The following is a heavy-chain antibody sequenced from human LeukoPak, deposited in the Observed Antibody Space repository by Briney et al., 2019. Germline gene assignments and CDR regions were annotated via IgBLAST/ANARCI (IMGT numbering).Heavy chain of an antibody. CDR2: IYYSGST. CDR3: ARVSVEGYYDSSGYPNEYNFDY. V-gene: IGHV4-39*07. J-gene: IGHJ4*02. CDR1: GGSISSSSYY. D-gene: IGHD3-22*01. Sequence: SETLSLTCTVSGGSISSSSYYWGWIRQPPGKGLEWIGSIYYSGSTYYNPSLKSRVTISVDTSKNQFSLKLSSVTAADTAVYYCARVSVEGYYDSSGYPNEYNFDYWGQGTLVTVSS.